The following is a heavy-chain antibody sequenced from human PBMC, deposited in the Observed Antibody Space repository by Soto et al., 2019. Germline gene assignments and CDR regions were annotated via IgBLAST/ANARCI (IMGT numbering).Heavy chain of an antibody. CDR1: RFTFSSYA. J-gene: IGHJ2*01. CDR3: ARPLWRDDYNWGYFDL. Sequence: QVQLVESGGGVVQPGRSLRLSCAADRFTFSSYAVQWVRQAPGKGLEWVAVISYDGSNKYYADSVKGRFTISRDNSKNTLYLQMNSLRAEDTAMYYCARPLWRDDYNWGYFDLWGRGTLVTVSS. V-gene: IGHV3-30-3*01. D-gene: IGHD4-4*01. CDR2: ISYDGSNK.